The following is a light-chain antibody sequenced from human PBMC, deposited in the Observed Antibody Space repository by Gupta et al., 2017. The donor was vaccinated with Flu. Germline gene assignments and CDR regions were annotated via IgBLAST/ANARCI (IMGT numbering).Light chain of an antibody. CDR1: SGSIATNY. J-gene: IGLJ3*02. CDR2: VVN. Sequence: KFMLTQPHSVSESPGKTVTISCTRSSGSIATNYVQWFQQPPGSSRTTVNFVVNHLLSGVPDSFSGFTGCASDYSSRLTNALRTEDEEDYYYSFSDTVTNDVLFGGGTNLTVL. CDR3: SFSDTVTNDVL. V-gene: IGLV6-57*01.